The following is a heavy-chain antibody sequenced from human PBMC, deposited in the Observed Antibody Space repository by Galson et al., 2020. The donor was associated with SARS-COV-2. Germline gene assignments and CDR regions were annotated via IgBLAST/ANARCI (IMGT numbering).Heavy chain of an antibody. J-gene: IGHJ5*02. D-gene: IGHD5-12*01. CDR1: GGSISSGGYY. Sequence: SETLSLTCTVSGGSISSGGYYWSWIRQHPGKGLEWIGYIYYSGSTYYNPSLKSRVTISVDTSKNQFSLKLSSVTAADTAVYYCAKNSGYDSWGWFDPWGQGTLVTVSS. CDR3: AKNSGYDSWGWFDP. CDR2: IYYSGST. V-gene: IGHV4-31*03.